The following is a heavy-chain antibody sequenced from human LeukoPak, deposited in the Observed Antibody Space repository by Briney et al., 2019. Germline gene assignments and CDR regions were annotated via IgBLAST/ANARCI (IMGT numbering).Heavy chain of an antibody. Sequence: GGSLRLSCAASRFTFSSYAMSWVRQAPGKGLEWVSAISGSGGSTYYADSVKGRFTISRDNSKNTLYLQMNSLRAEDTAVYYCTTDPPGPYFYVSGSDPFDYWGLGTLVTVSS. CDR3: TTDPPGPYFYVSGSDPFDY. CDR1: RFTFSSYA. D-gene: IGHD3-10*01. CDR2: ISGSGGST. J-gene: IGHJ4*02. V-gene: IGHV3-23*01.